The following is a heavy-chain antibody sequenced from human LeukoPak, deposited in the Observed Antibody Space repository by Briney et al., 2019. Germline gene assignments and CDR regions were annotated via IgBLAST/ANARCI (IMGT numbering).Heavy chain of an antibody. Sequence: ASVEVSCKASGYTFTSYGISWVRQAPGQGLEWMGWISAYNGNTNYAQKLQGRVTMTTDTSTSTAYMELRSLRSDDTAVYYCARWVPYCSGGSCYSVEPYYYYGMDVWGQGTTVTVSS. CDR1: GYTFTSYG. J-gene: IGHJ6*02. D-gene: IGHD2-15*01. CDR2: ISAYNGNT. CDR3: ARWVPYCSGGSCYSVEPYYYYGMDV. V-gene: IGHV1-18*01.